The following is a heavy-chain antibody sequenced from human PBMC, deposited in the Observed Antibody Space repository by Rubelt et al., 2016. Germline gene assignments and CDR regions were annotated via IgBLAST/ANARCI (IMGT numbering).Heavy chain of an antibody. Sequence: EVHLVESGGGLVQPGGSLRLSCAASGFTFAGYAMAFVRQAPGRGLEWVSAIGGSGSTTSYADSVKGRFTISRGNSKHTMDLQMNTLRAEDTAVYYCAKARDITGWYGFDYWGQGTLVTVSS. CDR1: GFTFAGYA. V-gene: IGHV3-23*04. D-gene: IGHD6-19*01. CDR2: IGGSGSTT. J-gene: IGHJ4*02. CDR3: AKARDITGWYGFDY.